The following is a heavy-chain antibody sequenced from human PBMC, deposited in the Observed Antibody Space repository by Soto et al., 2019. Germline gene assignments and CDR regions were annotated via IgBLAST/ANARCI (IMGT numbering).Heavy chain of an antibody. CDR3: ARPSPHRGDYYYYMDV. Sequence: SGTLSLTCTVSGGSSSRCSYYWGWIRQPPGKGLEWIGSIYYSGSTYYNPSLKSRVTISVDTSKNQFSLKLSSVTAADTAVYYCARPSPHRGDYYYYMDVWGKGTTVTVSS. D-gene: IGHD2-2*01. CDR2: IYYSGST. J-gene: IGHJ6*03. V-gene: IGHV4-39*01. CDR1: GGSSSRCSYY.